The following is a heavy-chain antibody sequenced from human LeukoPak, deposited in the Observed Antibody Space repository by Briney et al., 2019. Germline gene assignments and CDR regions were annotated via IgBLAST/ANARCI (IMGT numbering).Heavy chain of an antibody. D-gene: IGHD3-3*01. J-gene: IGHJ4*02. CDR3: ARKRSGYYDY. Sequence: SETLSLTCAVYGGSFSGYYWSWIRQPPGKGLEWIGEINHSGSTNYNPSLKSRVTISVDTSKNQFSLKLSSVAAADTAVYYCARKRSGYYDYWGQGTLVTVSS. V-gene: IGHV4-34*01. CDR1: GGSFSGYY. CDR2: INHSGST.